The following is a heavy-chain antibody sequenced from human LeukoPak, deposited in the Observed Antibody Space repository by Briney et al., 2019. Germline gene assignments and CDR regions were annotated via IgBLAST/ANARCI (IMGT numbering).Heavy chain of an antibody. D-gene: IGHD6-19*01. V-gene: IGHV1-18*01. CDR3: AREVGHYSSGWLSSEYYFDY. J-gene: IGHJ4*02. CDR1: GGTFSSYA. Sequence: ASVKVSCKASGGTFSSYAISWVRQAPGQGLEWMGWISAYNGNTNYAQKLQGRVTMTTDTSTSTAYMELRSLRSDDTAVYYCAREVGHYSSGWLSSEYYFDYWGQGTLVTVSS. CDR2: ISAYNGNT.